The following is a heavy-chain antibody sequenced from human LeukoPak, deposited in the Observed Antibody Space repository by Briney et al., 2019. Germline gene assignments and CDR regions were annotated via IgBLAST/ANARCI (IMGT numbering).Heavy chain of an antibody. CDR3: ARGYYDSSGYYGDYFDY. Sequence: PGRSLRLSCAASGFTFSSYAMHWVRQAPGKGLEWVAVISYDGSNKYYADSVKGRFTISRDNSKNTLYLQMNSLIAEDTAVYYCARGYYDSSGYYGDYFDYWGQGTLVTVSS. D-gene: IGHD3-22*01. V-gene: IGHV3-30*04. J-gene: IGHJ4*02. CDR2: ISYDGSNK. CDR1: GFTFSSYA.